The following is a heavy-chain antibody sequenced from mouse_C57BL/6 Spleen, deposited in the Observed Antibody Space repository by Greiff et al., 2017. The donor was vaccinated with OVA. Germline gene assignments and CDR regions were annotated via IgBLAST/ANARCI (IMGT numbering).Heavy chain of an antibody. CDR1: GYTFTSYT. V-gene: IGHV1-4*01. CDR3: ARLTTVVARDYFDY. CDR2: INPSSGYT. D-gene: IGHD1-1*01. Sequence: QVQLQQSGAELARPGASVKMSCKASGYTFTSYTMHWVKQRPGQGLEWIGYINPSSGYTKYNQKFKDKATLTADKYSSTAYMQLSSLTSEDSAVYYCARLTTVVARDYFDYWGQGTTLTVSS. J-gene: IGHJ2*01.